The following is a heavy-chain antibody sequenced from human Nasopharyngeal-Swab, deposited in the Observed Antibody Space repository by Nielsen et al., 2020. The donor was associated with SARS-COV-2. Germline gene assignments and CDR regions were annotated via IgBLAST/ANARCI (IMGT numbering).Heavy chain of an antibody. CDR1: GYTFPSYA. Sequence: SVTVSCKASGYTFPSYAMHWVRQAPGQRLEWMGWINAGNGNTKYSQKFQGRVTITRDTSASTAYMELSSLRSEDTAVYYCARDPGPDAFDIWGQGTMVTVSS. V-gene: IGHV1-3*01. CDR2: INAGNGNT. J-gene: IGHJ3*02. CDR3: ARDPGPDAFDI.